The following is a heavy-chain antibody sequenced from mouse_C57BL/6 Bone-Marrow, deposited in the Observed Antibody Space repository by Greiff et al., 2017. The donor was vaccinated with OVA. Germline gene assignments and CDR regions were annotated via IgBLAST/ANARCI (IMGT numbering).Heavy chain of an antibody. D-gene: IGHD1-1*01. CDR2: ISYDGSN. CDR1: GYSITSGYY. V-gene: IGHV3-6*01. CDR3: ARDIYYGSSYLMDY. Sequence: EVQLQQSGPGLVKPSQSLSLTCSVTGYSITSGYYWNWIRQFPGNKLEWMGYISYDGSNNYNPSLKNRISITRDTSKNQFFLKLNSVTTEDTATYYCARDIYYGSSYLMDYWGQGTSVTVSS. J-gene: IGHJ4*01.